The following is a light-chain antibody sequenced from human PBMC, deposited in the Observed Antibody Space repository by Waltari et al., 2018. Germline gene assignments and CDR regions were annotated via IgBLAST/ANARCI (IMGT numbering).Light chain of an antibody. CDR1: GSHIGSDY. Sequence: QSVLTQPPSASGTPGRRVTISGSGSGSHIGSDYLYWYQQFPGSAPKLLMYRNDQRPSGVPARFSGSKSGTSGSLAISGLRSEDEADYYCAAWDGSLSGWLFGGGTKLTVL. V-gene: IGLV1-47*01. J-gene: IGLJ3*02. CDR2: RND. CDR3: AAWDGSLSGWL.